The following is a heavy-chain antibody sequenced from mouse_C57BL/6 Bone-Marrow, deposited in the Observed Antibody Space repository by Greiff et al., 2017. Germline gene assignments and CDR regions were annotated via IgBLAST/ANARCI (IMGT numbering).Heavy chain of an antibody. CDR2: ISSGSSTI. Sequence: EVKLVESGGGLVKPGGSLKLSCAASGFTFSDYGMPWVRQAPEKGLEWVAYISSGSSTIYYADTVKGRFTISRDNAKNTLFLQMTSLRSEDTAMYYCARNYSGSSLYYFDYWGQGTTLTVSS. J-gene: IGHJ2*01. V-gene: IGHV5-17*01. D-gene: IGHD1-1*01. CDR1: GFTFSDYG. CDR3: ARNYSGSSLYYFDY.